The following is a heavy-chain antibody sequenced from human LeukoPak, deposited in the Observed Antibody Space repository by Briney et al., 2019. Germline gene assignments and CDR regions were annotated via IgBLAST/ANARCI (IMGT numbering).Heavy chain of an antibody. V-gene: IGHV4-34*01. Sequence: PSETLSLTCAVYGGSFSGCYWSWIRQPPGKGLEWIGEINHSGSTNYNPSLKSRVTISVDTSKNQFSLKLSSVTAADTAVYYCARGGGHTDAFDIWGQGTMVTVSS. CDR1: GGSFSGCY. CDR3: ARGGGHTDAFDI. CDR2: INHSGST. J-gene: IGHJ3*02.